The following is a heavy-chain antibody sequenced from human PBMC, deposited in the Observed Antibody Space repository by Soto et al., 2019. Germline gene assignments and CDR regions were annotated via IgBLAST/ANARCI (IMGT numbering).Heavy chain of an antibody. Sequence: PGGSLRLACAASGFTFSIYAMSWVRHAPGKGLEWVSAISGSGGSTYYADSVKGRFTISRDNSKNTLYLQMNSLRAEDTAVYYCAKLGGRYYYDSSGYYDYWGQGTLVTVSS. CDR2: ISGSGGST. CDR1: GFTFSIYA. V-gene: IGHV3-23*01. D-gene: IGHD3-22*01. CDR3: AKLGGRYYYDSSGYYDY. J-gene: IGHJ4*02.